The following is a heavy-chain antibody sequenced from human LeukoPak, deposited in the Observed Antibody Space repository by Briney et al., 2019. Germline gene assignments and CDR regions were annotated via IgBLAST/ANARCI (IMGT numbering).Heavy chain of an antibody. V-gene: IGHV3-21*01. CDR2: ISASSDYI. D-gene: IGHD4-17*01. J-gene: IGHJ4*02. Sequence: GGSLRLSCAASEFTFSTYSMIWVRQAPGKGLEWVSSISASSDYIFYADSVKGRFTMSRDNAKNTLYLQMNSLRVEHTAVYYCAREKFGDFAVDYWGQRTLVTVSS. CDR1: EFTFSTYS. CDR3: AREKFGDFAVDY.